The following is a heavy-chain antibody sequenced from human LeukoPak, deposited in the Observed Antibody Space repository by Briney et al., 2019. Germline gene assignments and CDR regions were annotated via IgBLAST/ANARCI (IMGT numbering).Heavy chain of an antibody. V-gene: IGHV3-53*01. CDR3: ARGGAARPDY. D-gene: IGHD6-6*01. Sequence: PGGSLRLSCAASGFIVSSKYMSWVRQAPGKGLEWVSGVYSNGNTYYADPVKGRFTISRDNSKSTLYLQMNSLRAEDTAVYYCARGGAARPDYWGQGTLVTVSS. CDR1: GFIVSSKY. J-gene: IGHJ4*02. CDR2: VYSNGNT.